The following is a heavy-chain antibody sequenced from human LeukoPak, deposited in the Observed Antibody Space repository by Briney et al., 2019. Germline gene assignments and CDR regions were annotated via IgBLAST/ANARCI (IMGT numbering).Heavy chain of an antibody. Sequence: SETLSLTCTVSGYSISSGYYWSWIRQPPGKGLEWIGEINHSGSTNYNPSLKSRVTISVDTSKNQFSLKLSSVTAADTAVYYCARVPGWAHTRHDAFDIWGQGTMVTVSS. D-gene: IGHD2-2*01. CDR3: ARVPGWAHTRHDAFDI. J-gene: IGHJ3*02. CDR2: INHSGST. CDR1: GYSISSGYY. V-gene: IGHV4-38-2*02.